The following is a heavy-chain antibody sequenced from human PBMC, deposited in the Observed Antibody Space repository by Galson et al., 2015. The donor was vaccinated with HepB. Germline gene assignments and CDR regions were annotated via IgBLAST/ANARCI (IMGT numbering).Heavy chain of an antibody. V-gene: IGHV3-30*18. CDR1: GFTFSSYG. CDR2: ISYDGSNK. J-gene: IGHJ4*02. CDR3: AKDQGGIAVAALDY. D-gene: IGHD6-19*01. Sequence: RLSCAASGFTFSSYGMHWVRQAPGKGLEWVAVISYDGSNKYYADSVKGRFTISRDNSKNTLYLQMNSLRAEDTAVYYCAKDQGGIAVAALDYWGQGTLVTVSS.